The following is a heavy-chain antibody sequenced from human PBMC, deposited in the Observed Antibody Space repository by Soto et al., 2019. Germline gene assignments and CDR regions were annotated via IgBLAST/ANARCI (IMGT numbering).Heavy chain of an antibody. J-gene: IGHJ5*02. Sequence: QVQLVESGGGVVQPGRSLRLSCAASGFTFSSYAMHWVRQAPGKGLEWVAVISYDGSNKYYADSVKGRFTISRDNSKNTLYLQMNSLRAEDTAVYYCARAGREQLVSNWFDPWGQGTLVTVSS. CDR2: ISYDGSNK. CDR1: GFTFSSYA. D-gene: IGHD6-13*01. CDR3: ARAGREQLVSNWFDP. V-gene: IGHV3-30-3*01.